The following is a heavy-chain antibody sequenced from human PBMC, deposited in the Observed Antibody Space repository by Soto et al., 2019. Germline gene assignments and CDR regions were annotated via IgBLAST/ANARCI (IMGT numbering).Heavy chain of an antibody. CDR2: IYNSGST. D-gene: IGHD5-12*01. Sequence: QVQLQESGPGLVKPSQTLSLTCTVSGGSISSVGYYWSWIHQHPGKGLEWIGYIYNSGSTHYNPSLKSRITMSVDTSKNQFSLKLSSVTVADTAVYFCARETVGTIDRWGQGTLVTVSS. CDR3: ARETVGTIDR. J-gene: IGHJ5*02. V-gene: IGHV4-31*03. CDR1: GGSISSVGYY.